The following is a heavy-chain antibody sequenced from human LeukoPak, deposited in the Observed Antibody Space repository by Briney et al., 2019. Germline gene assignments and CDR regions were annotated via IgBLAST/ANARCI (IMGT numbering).Heavy chain of an antibody. J-gene: IGHJ5*02. D-gene: IGHD3-22*01. CDR3: ARKLYYYDTSPAGLFDP. CDR1: GFTFSRYW. V-gene: IGHV3-7*01. CDR2: IKQDGSDE. Sequence: GGSLRLSCAASGFTFSRYWMSWVRQAPGKGLEWVATIKQDGSDEYYVDSVKGRFTISRDNAKNSLYLQIDGLRAEDTAVYHCARKLYYYDTSPAGLFDPWGQGTLVTVSS.